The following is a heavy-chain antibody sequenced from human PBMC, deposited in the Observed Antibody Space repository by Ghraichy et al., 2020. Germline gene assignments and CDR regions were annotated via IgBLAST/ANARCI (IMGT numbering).Heavy chain of an antibody. Sequence: ETLSLTCAASGFTFSSYSINWVRQAPGKGLEWVSYISSSSSTIYYADSVKGRFTISRDNAKNSLYLQMNSLRAEDTAVYYCARAPRLAYCGGDCSSYWYFDLWGRGTLVTVSS. D-gene: IGHD2-21*02. J-gene: IGHJ2*01. CDR2: ISSSSSTI. V-gene: IGHV3-48*04. CDR3: ARAPRLAYCGGDCSSYWYFDL. CDR1: GFTFSSYS.